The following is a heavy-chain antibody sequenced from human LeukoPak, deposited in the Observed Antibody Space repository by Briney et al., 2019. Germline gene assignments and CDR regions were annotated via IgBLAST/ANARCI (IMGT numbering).Heavy chain of an antibody. V-gene: IGHV3-30*18. D-gene: IGHD2-21*02. Sequence: GGSLRLSCAASGFTVSSYGMHWVRQAPGQGLGWVAVMSYDGSNKHYGDSVKGRFTISRENSKNTLYLQMNSLRPEDTAVYYCAKVRGALVTWPRYYGMDVWGHGTTVTVSS. CDR3: AKVRGALVTWPRYYGMDV. CDR2: MSYDGSNK. J-gene: IGHJ6*02. CDR1: GFTVSSYG.